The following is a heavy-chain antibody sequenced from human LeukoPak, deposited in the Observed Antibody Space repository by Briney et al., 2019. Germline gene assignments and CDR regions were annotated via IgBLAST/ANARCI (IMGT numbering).Heavy chain of an antibody. J-gene: IGHJ2*01. V-gene: IGHV3-23*01. CDR2: ISGSGGRT. D-gene: IGHD6-6*01. CDR1: GFTFSSYA. CDR3: AKDAGFSSSWWYFDL. Sequence: PGGSLRLSCAASGFTFSSYAMSWVRQAPGKGLEWVSAISGSGGRTYYADSVKGRFTISRDNSKNTLYLQMNSLRAEDTAVYYCAKDAGFSSSWWYFDLWGRGTLVTVSS.